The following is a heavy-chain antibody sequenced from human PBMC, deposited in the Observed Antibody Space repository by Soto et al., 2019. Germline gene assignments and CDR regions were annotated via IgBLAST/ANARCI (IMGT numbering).Heavy chain of an antibody. V-gene: IGHV2-5*02. Sequence: SGPTLVNPTQTLTLTCTFSGFSLSTSGVGVGWIRQPPGKALEWLALIYWDDNQRYSPSLKSRLTITKDTSKNQVVLTMTNMDPVDTATYYCAHKGYGDYPIHYWGQGTLVTVSS. CDR2: IYWDDNQ. J-gene: IGHJ4*02. CDR1: GFSLSTSGVG. D-gene: IGHD4-17*01. CDR3: AHKGYGDYPIHY.